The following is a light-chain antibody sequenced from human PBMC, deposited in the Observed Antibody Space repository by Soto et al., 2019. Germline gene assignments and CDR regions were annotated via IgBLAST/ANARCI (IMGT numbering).Light chain of an antibody. Sequence: DIQMTQSPSTLSASVGDRVTITCRASQSISTWLAWYQQKPGKAPKLLIYKASNLESGVPSRFSGSGSGTEFTLTISSLQPDDFATYYCQHYDTDLWTFGQGTKVEIK. CDR3: QHYDTDLWT. CDR1: QSISTW. V-gene: IGKV1-5*03. CDR2: KAS. J-gene: IGKJ1*01.